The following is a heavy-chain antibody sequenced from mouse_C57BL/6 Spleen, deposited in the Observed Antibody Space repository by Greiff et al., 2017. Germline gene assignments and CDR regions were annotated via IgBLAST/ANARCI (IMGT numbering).Heavy chain of an antibody. Sequence: QVQLKQPGAELVKPGASVMMSCKASGYTFTSYWITWVKQRPGQGLEWIGDIYPGSGSTNYNEKFKSKATLTVDTSSSTAYMQLSSLTSADSAVYYCAREDELGRWFAYWGQGTLVTVSA. J-gene: IGHJ3*01. CDR2: IYPGSGST. CDR1: GYTFTSYW. D-gene: IGHD4-1*01. V-gene: IGHV1-55*01. CDR3: AREDELGRWFAY.